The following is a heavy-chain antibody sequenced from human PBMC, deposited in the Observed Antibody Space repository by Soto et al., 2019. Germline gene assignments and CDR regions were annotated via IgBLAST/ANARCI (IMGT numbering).Heavy chain of an antibody. V-gene: IGHV1-69*01. D-gene: IGHD5-18*01. CDR1: GGTFSSYA. CDR2: IIPIFGTA. Sequence: QVQLVQSGAEVKKPGSSVKVSCKASGGTFSSYAISWVRQAPGQGLEWMGGIIPIFGTANYAQKFQGRVTTTADESTSTAHLELRNLRSEATAVYYCATDTAMVTHAYPPYYYYGMDVWGPGNTVTVSS. CDR3: ATDTAMVTHAYPPYYYYGMDV. J-gene: IGHJ6*02.